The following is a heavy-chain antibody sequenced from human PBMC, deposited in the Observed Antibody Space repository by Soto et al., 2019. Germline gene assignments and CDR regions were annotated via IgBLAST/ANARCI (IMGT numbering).Heavy chain of an antibody. CDR2: ISGSDGKT. CDR1: GFSFASFA. J-gene: IGHJ4*02. CDR3: AKWSYLDY. D-gene: IGHD3-3*01. V-gene: IGHV3-23*01. Sequence: VGSLRLSCTTSGFSFASFAMTWVRQAPGKGLEWVATISGSDGKTYCADSVKGRFSISRDTSRNTLYLQMNSLRADDTAIYYCAKWSYLDYWGQGTRVTVSS.